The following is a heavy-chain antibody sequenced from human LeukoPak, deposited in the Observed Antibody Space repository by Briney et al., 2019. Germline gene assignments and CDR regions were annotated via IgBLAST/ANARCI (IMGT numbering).Heavy chain of an antibody. CDR1: GYTFTGYY. V-gene: IGHV1-2*06. CDR3: ARGGITGTTRGPTRLNDAFDI. J-gene: IGHJ3*02. Sequence: GASVKVSCKASGYTFTGYYMHWVRQAPGQGLEWMGRINPNSGGTNYAQKFQGRVTMTRDTSISTAYMELSRLRFDDMAVYYCARGGITGTTRGPTRLNDAFDIWGQGTMVTVSS. CDR2: INPNSGGT. D-gene: IGHD1-20*01.